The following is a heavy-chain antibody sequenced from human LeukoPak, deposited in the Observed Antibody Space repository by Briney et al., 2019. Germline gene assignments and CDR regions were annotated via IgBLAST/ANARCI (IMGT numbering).Heavy chain of an antibody. V-gene: IGHV1-69*05. CDR2: IIPIFGTA. CDR1: GGTFSSYA. J-gene: IGHJ4*02. CDR3: ARGQGGYSWNLDY. Sequence: VASVKVSCKASGGTFSSYAISWVRQAPGQGLEWMGGIIPIFGTANYAQKFQGRVTITTDESTSTAYVELSSLRSEDTAVYYCARGQGGYSWNLDYWGQGTLVTVSS. D-gene: IGHD5-18*01.